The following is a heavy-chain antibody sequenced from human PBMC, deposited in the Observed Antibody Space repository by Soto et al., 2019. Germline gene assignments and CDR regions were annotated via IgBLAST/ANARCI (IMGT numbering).Heavy chain of an antibody. Sequence: GGSLRLSCAASGFTFSSYGMHWVRQAPGKGLEWVAVISYDGSNKYYADSVKGRFTISRDNSKNTLYLQMNSLRAEDTAVYYCAKDPTQYYYYYYYMDVWGKGTTVTV. CDR1: GFTFSSYG. CDR2: ISYDGSNK. CDR3: AKDPTQYYYYYYYMDV. J-gene: IGHJ6*03. V-gene: IGHV3-30*18.